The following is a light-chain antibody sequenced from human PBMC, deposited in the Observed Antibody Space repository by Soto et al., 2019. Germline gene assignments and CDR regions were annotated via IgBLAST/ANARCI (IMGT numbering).Light chain of an antibody. CDR3: NSYTSSSTRV. Sequence: QSALTQPASVSGSPGQSITISCTGTSSDVGGYNYVSWYQQHPGKAPKHLIYEVNNRPSGVSNRFSGSKSGNTASLTISGLQAEDEADYYCNSYTSSSTRVFGGGTKVTVL. CDR1: SSDVGGYNY. V-gene: IGLV2-14*01. J-gene: IGLJ2*01. CDR2: EVN.